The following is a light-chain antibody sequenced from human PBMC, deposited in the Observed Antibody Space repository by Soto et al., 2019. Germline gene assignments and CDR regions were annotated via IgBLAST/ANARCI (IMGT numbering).Light chain of an antibody. CDR3: QTWGTGTHVV. J-gene: IGLJ2*01. CDR1: SGHSRYA. Sequence: QLVLTQSPSASASLGASVKLTCTLSSGHSRYAIAWHQQQPDKGPRYLMKVTSDGSHTKGDGIPDRFSGSSSGAERYFTISSLQSEDEADYYCQTWGTGTHVVFGGGTQLTVL. V-gene: IGLV4-69*01. CDR2: VTSDGSH.